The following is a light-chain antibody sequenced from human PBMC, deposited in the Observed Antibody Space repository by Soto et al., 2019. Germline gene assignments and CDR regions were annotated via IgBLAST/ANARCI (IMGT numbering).Light chain of an antibody. J-gene: IGLJ2*01. CDR3: SAYTSSSTLEV. Sequence: QSALTQPASVSGSPGQSITISCTGTSSDVGGYTYVTWYQQHPGKAPKLLIYDVSNRPSGVCNRFSGSQSGNTASLTISGRQAEDEADSYCSAYTSSSTLEVFGGGTEFTLL. CDR2: DVS. V-gene: IGLV2-14*01. CDR1: SSDVGGYTY.